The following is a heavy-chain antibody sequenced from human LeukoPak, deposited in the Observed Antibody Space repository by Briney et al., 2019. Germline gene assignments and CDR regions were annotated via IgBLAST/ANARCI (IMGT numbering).Heavy chain of an antibody. Sequence: PGESLKISCKGSGYSFTSYWIGWVRQMPGKGQEWMGIIYPGDSDTRYSPSFQGQVTISADKSITTAYLQWSSLKASDTAMYYCASTGTRRGGGPDANGAFEIWGQGTLVIVSS. CDR1: GYSFTSYW. D-gene: IGHD1-1*01. V-gene: IGHV5-51*01. CDR3: ASTGTRRGGGPDANGAFEI. CDR2: IYPGDSDT. J-gene: IGHJ3*02.